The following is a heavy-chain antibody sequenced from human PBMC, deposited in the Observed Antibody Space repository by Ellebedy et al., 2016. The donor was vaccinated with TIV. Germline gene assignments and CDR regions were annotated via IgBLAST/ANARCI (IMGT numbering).Heavy chain of an antibody. Sequence: GESLKISCAASGFTFSSYSMNWVSQAPGKGLEWLSYISSSSSTIFYADSVKGRFTISRDNAKNSLYLQMNSLRAEDTAVYYCARDRSEQWLVLVSYYYYGMDVWGQGTTVTVSS. V-gene: IGHV3-48*01. CDR2: ISSSSSTI. D-gene: IGHD6-19*01. J-gene: IGHJ6*02. CDR1: GFTFSSYS. CDR3: ARDRSEQWLVLVSYYYYGMDV.